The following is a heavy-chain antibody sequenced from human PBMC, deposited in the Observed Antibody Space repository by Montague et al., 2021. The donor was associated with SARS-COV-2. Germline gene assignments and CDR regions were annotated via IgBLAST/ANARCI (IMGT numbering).Heavy chain of an antibody. CDR1: GGSINDHY. V-gene: IGHV4-4*09. J-gene: IGHJ2*01. D-gene: IGHD3-16*01. CDR2: ISSNGKT. CDR3: ARRGYYDSAGYHWHLDL. Sequence: SETLSLTCTVSGGSINDHYRSWIRQPPGKGLEWIGYISSNGKTNYNPSLKSRVTLSADASRNEFSLKLDSVTAADTAVYFCARRGYYDSAGYHWHLDLWGRGILVAVSS.